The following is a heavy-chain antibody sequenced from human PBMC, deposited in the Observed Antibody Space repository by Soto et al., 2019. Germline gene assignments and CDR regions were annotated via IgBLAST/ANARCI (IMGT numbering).Heavy chain of an antibody. J-gene: IGHJ6*02. D-gene: IGHD2-15*01. CDR1: EYTFTGYY. V-gene: IGHV1-2*02. CDR3: SYYYAMDV. Sequence: EASLKGSCKSSEYTFTGYYMHWVRQAPGQGLEWMGWINPNSGGTNYAQKFQGSVTMTNMDPVDTATYYCARIKKNIVAMPVVSYYYAMDVWGQGTTVTVSS. CDR2: INPNSGGT.